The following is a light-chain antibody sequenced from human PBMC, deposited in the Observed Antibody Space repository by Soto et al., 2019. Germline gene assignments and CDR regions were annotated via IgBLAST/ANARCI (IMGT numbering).Light chain of an antibody. Sequence: QSALTQPASVSGSPGQSITISCTGTSSDVGGYNYVSWYQQHPGKAPKLMIYDVSNRRSGVSNRFSGSKSGNTASLTISGLQAEDEAVYYCSSYTSSSTLVVFGGVTKVTLL. V-gene: IGLV2-14*01. CDR2: DVS. CDR3: SSYTSSSTLVV. J-gene: IGLJ2*01. CDR1: SSDVGGYNY.